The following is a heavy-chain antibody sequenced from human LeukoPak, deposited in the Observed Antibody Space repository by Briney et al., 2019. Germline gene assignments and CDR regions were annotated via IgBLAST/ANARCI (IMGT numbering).Heavy chain of an antibody. CDR1: GYTFISFG. CDR2: ISGYNANT. J-gene: IGHJ4*02. D-gene: IGHD6-19*01. V-gene: IGHV1-18*01. Sequence: GASVKVACKASGYTFISFGVSWVRQAPGQGLEWMGWISGYNANTDYAQRLQGRVTMTTDTSTNTAYMEVRNMRSDDTAVYYCVRDLGSAVAGHWIFFDYWGQGTLVTVSS. CDR3: VRDLGSAVAGHWIFFDY.